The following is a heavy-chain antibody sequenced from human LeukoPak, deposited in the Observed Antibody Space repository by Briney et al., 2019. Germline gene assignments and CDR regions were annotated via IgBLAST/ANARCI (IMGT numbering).Heavy chain of an antibody. CDR2: INHSGST. J-gene: IGHJ5*02. V-gene: IGHV4-34*01. Sequence: PSETLSLTCTVSGGSISSYYWSWIRQPPGKGLEWIGEINHSGSTNYNPSLKSRVTISVDTSKNQFSLKLSSVTAADTAVYYCARGRTYYYGSGSYHSRNWFDPWGQGTLVTVSS. D-gene: IGHD3-10*01. CDR3: ARGRTYYYGSGSYHSRNWFDP. CDR1: GGSISSYY.